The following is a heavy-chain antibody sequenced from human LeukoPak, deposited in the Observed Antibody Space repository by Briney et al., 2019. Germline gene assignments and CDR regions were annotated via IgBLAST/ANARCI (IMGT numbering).Heavy chain of an antibody. J-gene: IGHJ3*02. CDR3: ARESDGSGSYYGFDI. D-gene: IGHD3-10*01. V-gene: IGHV1-3*01. CDR1: GYTFTSYA. CDR2: INAGNGNT. Sequence: ASVKVSCKASGYTFTSYAMHWVRQAPGQRLEWMGWINAGNGNTKYSQKFQGRVTITRDTSASTAYMELSSLKSEDTAVYYCARESDGSGSYYGFDIWGQGTMVTVSS.